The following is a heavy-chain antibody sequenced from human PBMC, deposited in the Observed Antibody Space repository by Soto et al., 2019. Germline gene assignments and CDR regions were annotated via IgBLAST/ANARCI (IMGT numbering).Heavy chain of an antibody. CDR1: GFTFRSYA. CDR2: ISHDGNIK. V-gene: IGHV3-30*09. CDR3: ARDYETSSAGYYYYGMDV. D-gene: IGHD2-2*01. J-gene: IGHJ6*02. Sequence: QVQLVESGGGVVQPGRSLRLSCAASGFTFRSYAMHWVRQAPGKGLEWVATISHDGNIKYYADSVKGRFAISRDNSMNAVFLQMNSLSPEDTARYYCARDYETSSAGYYYYGMDVWGHGTTVTVSS.